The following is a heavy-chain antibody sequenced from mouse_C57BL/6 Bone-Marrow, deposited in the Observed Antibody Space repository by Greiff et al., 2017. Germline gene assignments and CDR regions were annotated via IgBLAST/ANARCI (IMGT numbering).Heavy chain of an antibody. CDR2: INPSNGGT. J-gene: IGHJ2*01. CDR3: ASPIYDGYYVYYFDY. CDR1: GYTFTSYW. Sequence: VKLQQPGTELVKPGASVKLSCKASGYTFTSYWMHWVKQRPGQGLEWIGNINPSNGGTNYNEKFKSKATLTVDKSSSTAYMQLSSLTSEDSAVYYCASPIYDGYYVYYFDYWGQGTTLTVSS. V-gene: IGHV1-53*01. D-gene: IGHD2-3*01.